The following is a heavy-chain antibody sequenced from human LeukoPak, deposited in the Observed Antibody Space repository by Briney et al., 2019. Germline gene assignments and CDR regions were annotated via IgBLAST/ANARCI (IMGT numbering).Heavy chain of an antibody. CDR1: GGSISSYY. Sequence: SETLSLTCTVSGGSISSYYWSWIWQPPGKGLEWIGYIYYSGSTNYNPSLKSRVTISVDTSKNQFSLKLSSVTAADTAVYYCTGTGGCGGDCYGDYWGQGTMVTVSS. CDR2: IYYSGST. J-gene: IGHJ3*01. D-gene: IGHD2-21*02. V-gene: IGHV4-59*01. CDR3: TGTGGCGGDCYGDY.